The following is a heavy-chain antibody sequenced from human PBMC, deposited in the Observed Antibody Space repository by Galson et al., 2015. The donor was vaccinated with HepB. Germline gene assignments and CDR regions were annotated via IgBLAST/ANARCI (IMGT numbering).Heavy chain of an antibody. CDR3: ARDTSTGTYNWFDP. D-gene: IGHD3-10*01. V-gene: IGHV3-53*01. CDR1: GFSVSNNY. J-gene: IGHJ5*02. CDR2: VYSDGTS. Sequence: SLRLSCAASGFSVSNNYMSWVRQAPGKGLEWVSIVYSDGTSYYAGSVKGRFSISRDISKNTLYLQMNSLRVEDTAVYYCARDTSTGTYNWFDPWGQGTLVTVSS.